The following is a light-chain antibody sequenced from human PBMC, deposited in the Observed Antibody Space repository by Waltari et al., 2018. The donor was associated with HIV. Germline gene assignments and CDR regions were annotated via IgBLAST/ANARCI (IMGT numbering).Light chain of an antibody. CDR1: SSDVGSYNL. V-gene: IGLV2-23*02. CDR2: EVS. Sequence: QSALTQPASVSGSPGQSITISCTGTSSDVGSYNLVSWYQQHPGKAPKLMIYEVSKRPSGVSNRFSGSKSGNTASLPSSGLQAEDEADYYCCSYAGSSTYVFGTGTKVTVL. CDR3: CSYAGSSTYV. J-gene: IGLJ1*01.